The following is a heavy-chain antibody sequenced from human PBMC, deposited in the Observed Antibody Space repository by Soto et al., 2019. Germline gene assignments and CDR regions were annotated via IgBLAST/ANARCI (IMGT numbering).Heavy chain of an antibody. CDR3: AKETYSGPLDY. CDR1: GFTFSSYG. J-gene: IGHJ4*02. CDR2: ISYDGSNK. V-gene: IGHV3-30*18. D-gene: IGHD2-15*01. Sequence: QVQLVESGGGVVQPGRSLRLSCAASGFTFSSYGMHWVRQAPGKGLEWVAVISYDGSNKYYADTVKGRFTISRDNSKNTLYLQMNGLRAEDTAVYYCAKETYSGPLDYWGQGNLVTVSS.